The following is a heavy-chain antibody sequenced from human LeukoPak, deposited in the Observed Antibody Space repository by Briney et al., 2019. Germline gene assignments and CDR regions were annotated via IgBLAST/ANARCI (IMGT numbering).Heavy chain of an antibody. CDR1: GFTFSSYA. Sequence: GGSLRLSCAASGFTFSSYAMHWVRQAPGKGLEWVAVISYDGSNKYYADSVKGRFTISRDNSKNTPYLQMNSLRAEDTAVYYCARGLYYDFWSGYSLVYYFDYWGQGTLVTVSS. J-gene: IGHJ4*02. CDR2: ISYDGSNK. CDR3: ARGLYYDFWSGYSLVYYFDY. V-gene: IGHV3-30-3*01. D-gene: IGHD3-3*01.